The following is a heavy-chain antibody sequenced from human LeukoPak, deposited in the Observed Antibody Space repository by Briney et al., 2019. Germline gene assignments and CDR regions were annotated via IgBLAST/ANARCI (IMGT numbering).Heavy chain of an antibody. CDR3: VKDRWVDY. D-gene: IGHD5-24*01. CDR1: GFTFSAYA. J-gene: IGHJ4*02. V-gene: IGHV3-64D*09. Sequence: GGPLRLSCSVSGFTFSAYAMHWVRQAPGRGLQYVSSISSNGAKTYYAGSVKGRFTISRDNSKNTLYLQMSSLRLEDTAVYYCVKDRWVDYWGQGVLVTVSS. CDR2: ISSNGAKT.